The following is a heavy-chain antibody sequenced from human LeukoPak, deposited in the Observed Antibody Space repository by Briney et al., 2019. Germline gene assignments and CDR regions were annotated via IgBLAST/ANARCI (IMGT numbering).Heavy chain of an antibody. D-gene: IGHD5-18*01. J-gene: IGHJ6*02. Sequence: GGSLRLSCAASGFNFHIYTMNWVRESPGEGLERISSISAGSDDLFYADSVAVRFTIPRYNAKKSVYLEMNSLTAEDTAVYYCARYESVSYCYEYFYGMDLWGQGTTVIVSS. V-gene: IGHV3-21*01. CDR3: ARYESVSYCYEYFYGMDL. CDR2: ISAGSDDL. CDR1: GFNFHIYT.